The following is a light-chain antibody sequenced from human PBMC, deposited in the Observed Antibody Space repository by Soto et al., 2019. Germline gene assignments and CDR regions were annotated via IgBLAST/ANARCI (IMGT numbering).Light chain of an antibody. V-gene: IGLV4-69*01. Sequence: QLVLTQSPSATASLGASVKLTCTLSSGHSTYAIAWHQQQPEKGPRYLMKLDSDGSHSKGDGIPDRFSGSSSGAERYLTISSLQSEAEADYYCQTWATGPDWVFGGGTKLTVL. CDR1: SGHSTYA. CDR3: QTWATGPDWV. J-gene: IGLJ3*02. CDR2: LDSDGSH.